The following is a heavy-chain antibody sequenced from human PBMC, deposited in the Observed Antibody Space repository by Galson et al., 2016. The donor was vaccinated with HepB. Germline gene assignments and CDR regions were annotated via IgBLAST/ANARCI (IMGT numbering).Heavy chain of an antibody. CDR3: SDYDDYYGMDV. D-gene: IGHD4-17*01. J-gene: IGHJ6*02. CDR2: IYDSGST. CDR1: GASISNGEFY. Sequence: LTCNVSGASISNGEFYWNWVRQPPGKGLEWIGYIYDSGSTYYNPSLKSRVTISVDTAKNQFSLKLSSVTAADTAVYYCSDYDDYYGMDVWGQGTTVTVSS. V-gene: IGHV4-30-4*01.